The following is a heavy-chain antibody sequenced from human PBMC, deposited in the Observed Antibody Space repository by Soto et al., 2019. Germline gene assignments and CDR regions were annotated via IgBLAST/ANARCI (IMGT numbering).Heavy chain of an antibody. CDR3: AHTIVVVPTAHDAFDV. Sequence: QITLKESGPTLVKPTQTLTLTCTFSGFSLSSIGVGVGWIRQPPGKALEWLGILYWDDDKHYSPSLKSRISSAKDTSKDQVVLTLTNMDPVDTATYYCAHTIVVVPTAHDAFDVWGQWTMVTVSS. D-gene: IGHD2-2*01. CDR2: LYWDDDK. V-gene: IGHV2-5*02. CDR1: GFSLSSIGVG. J-gene: IGHJ3*01.